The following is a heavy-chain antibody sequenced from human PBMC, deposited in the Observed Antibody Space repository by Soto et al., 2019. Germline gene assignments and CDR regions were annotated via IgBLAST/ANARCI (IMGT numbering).Heavy chain of an antibody. CDR3: ARDRDTYGHGFFDS. Sequence: VQLVESGGGLVKPGGSLRLSCAASGFIFGDFYMTWIRQAPGKGLEWVSEISTSSSYTNYAASVKGRFTVSRENANNPLYLEMNSLRAEDTAVYFCARDRDTYGHGFFDSWGQGALVTVSS. CDR2: ISTSSSYT. D-gene: IGHD5-18*01. V-gene: IGHV3-11*05. CDR1: GFIFGDFY. J-gene: IGHJ4*02.